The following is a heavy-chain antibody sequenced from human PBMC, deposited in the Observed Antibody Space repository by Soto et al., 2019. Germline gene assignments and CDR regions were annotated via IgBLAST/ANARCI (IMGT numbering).Heavy chain of an antibody. CDR1: GYSFTSYW. V-gene: IGHV5-51*01. CDR3: ASATYTSGYRYYFDY. D-gene: IGHD5-12*01. CDR2: IYPGDSNT. J-gene: IGHJ4*02. Sequence: GESLKISCKGSGYSFTSYWIGWVRQMPGKGLEWMGIIYPGDSNTRYSPSFQGQVTISADKSINTAYLQWSSLKASDTAMYYCASATYTSGYRYYFDYWGQGTLVTVS.